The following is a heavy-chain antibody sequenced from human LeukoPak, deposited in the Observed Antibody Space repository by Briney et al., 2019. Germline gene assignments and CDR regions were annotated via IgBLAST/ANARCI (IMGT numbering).Heavy chain of an antibody. Sequence: SETLSLTCTVSGGSISSSSYYWGWIRQPPGKGLEWIGSIYYSGGTYYNPSLKSRVTISVDTSKNQFSLKLSSVTAADTAVYYCARDRLEQGNWFDPWGQGTLVTVSS. J-gene: IGHJ5*02. CDR2: IYYSGGT. V-gene: IGHV4-39*07. D-gene: IGHD1/OR15-1a*01. CDR3: ARDRLEQGNWFDP. CDR1: GGSISSSSYY.